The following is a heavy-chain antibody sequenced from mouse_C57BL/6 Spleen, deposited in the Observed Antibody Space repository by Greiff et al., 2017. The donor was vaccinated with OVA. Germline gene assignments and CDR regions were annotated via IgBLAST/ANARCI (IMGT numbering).Heavy chain of an antibody. V-gene: IGHV1-54*01. Sequence: QVQLQQSGAELVRPGTSVKVSCKASGYAFTNYLIEWVKQRPGQGLEWIGVINPGSGGTNYNEKFKGKATLTADKSSSTAYMQLSSLTSEDSAVYFCAREDGNYLYYFDYWGKGTTLTVSS. J-gene: IGHJ2*01. CDR2: INPGSGGT. CDR3: AREDGNYLYYFDY. CDR1: GYAFTNYL. D-gene: IGHD2-1*01.